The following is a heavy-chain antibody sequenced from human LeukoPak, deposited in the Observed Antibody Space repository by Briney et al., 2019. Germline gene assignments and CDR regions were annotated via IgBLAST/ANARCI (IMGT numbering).Heavy chain of an antibody. CDR2: IYTGGNT. V-gene: IGHV3-53*01. J-gene: IGHJ3*02. CDR3: ASPSSGQSFDI. D-gene: IGHD6-19*01. Sequence: PGGSLRLSCVASGFTFSSYGMSWVRQAPGKGLEWVSVIYTGGNTYYADSVKGRFTISRDNSKNTLYLQMHSLRAEDTAVYYCASPSSGQSFDIWGQGTMVTVSS. CDR1: GFTFSSYG.